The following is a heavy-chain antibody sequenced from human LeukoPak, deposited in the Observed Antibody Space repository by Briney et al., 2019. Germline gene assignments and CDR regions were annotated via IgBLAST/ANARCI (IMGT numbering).Heavy chain of an antibody. D-gene: IGHD3-10*01. CDR1: GGSFSGYY. J-gene: IGHJ4*02. CDR3: ARHKFKYGSGSYYNR. Sequence: SETLSLTCAVYGGSFSGYYWSWIRQPPGKGLEWIGEINHSGSTNYNPSLKSRVTISVDTSKNQFSLKLSSVTAADTAVYYCARHKFKYGSGSYYNRWGQGTLVTVSS. CDR2: INHSGST. V-gene: IGHV4-34*01.